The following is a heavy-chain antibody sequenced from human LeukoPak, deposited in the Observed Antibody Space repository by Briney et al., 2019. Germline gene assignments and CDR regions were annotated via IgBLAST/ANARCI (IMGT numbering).Heavy chain of an antibody. V-gene: IGHV1-8*01. D-gene: IGHD6-13*01. CDR3: ARVIGSSWGYYYFYMDV. CDR1: GYTFTSYD. J-gene: IGHJ6*03. Sequence: ASVKVSCKASGYTFTSYDINWVRQATGQGLEWMGWMNPNSGNTGYTQKFQGRVTMSTNPSISTVYMELSSLRSEDTAVYDCARVIGSSWGYYYFYMDVWGKGTTVTISS. CDR2: MNPNSGNT.